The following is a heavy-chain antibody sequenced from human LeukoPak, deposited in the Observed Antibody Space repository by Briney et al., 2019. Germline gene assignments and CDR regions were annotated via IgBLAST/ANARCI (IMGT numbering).Heavy chain of an antibody. CDR3: ARAMYYYDSSGFSS. V-gene: IGHV1-69*04. CDR1: GGTFSSYA. CDR2: IIPILGIA. J-gene: IGHJ5*02. D-gene: IGHD3-22*01. Sequence: GSSVKVSCKASGGTFSSYAISWVRQAPGQGLEWMGRIIPILGIANYAQKFQGRVTITADKSTSTAYMELSSLRSEDTAVYYCARAMYYYDSSGFSSWGQGTLVTVSS.